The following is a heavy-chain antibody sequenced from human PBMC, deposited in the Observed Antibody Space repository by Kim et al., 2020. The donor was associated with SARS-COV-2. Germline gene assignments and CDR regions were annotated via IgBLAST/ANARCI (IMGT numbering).Heavy chain of an antibody. V-gene: IGHV3-30*04. J-gene: IGHJ5*02. CDR2: ISYDGNNK. D-gene: IGHD3-10*01. CDR1: GFTFGIYA. Sequence: GGSLRLSCAASGFTFGIYAIHWVRQVPGKGLEWVAVISYDGNNKYYADSVKGRFTISRDKATKTVFLQMNSVRAEDTAVYYCARRAFPEYRIRGVIGLLDPWGQGTLVTVSS. CDR3: ARRAFPEYRIRGVIGLLDP.